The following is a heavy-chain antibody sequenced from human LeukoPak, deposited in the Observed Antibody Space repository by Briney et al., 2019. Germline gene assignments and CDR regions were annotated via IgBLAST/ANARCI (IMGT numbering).Heavy chain of an antibody. Sequence: SETLSLTCAVSGYSISSGYFWGWIRQPPGKGLEWIGSISHSGSTYYNPSLKSRVTISVDTSKNQFSLKLSSVTAADTAVYYCARADMVRGVITWFDPWGQGTLVTVSS. V-gene: IGHV4-38-2*01. CDR2: ISHSGST. CDR1: GYSISSGYF. J-gene: IGHJ5*02. D-gene: IGHD3-10*01. CDR3: ARADMVRGVITWFDP.